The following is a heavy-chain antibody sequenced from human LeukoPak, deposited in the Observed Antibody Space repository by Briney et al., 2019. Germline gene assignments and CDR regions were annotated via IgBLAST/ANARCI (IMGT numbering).Heavy chain of an antibody. V-gene: IGHV1-18*01. J-gene: IGHJ4*02. CDR3: ARDFHYDFWSGYSPPPRYYFDY. Sequence: ASVKVSCKASGYAFTIYGISWVRQAPGQGLEWMGWISAYNGNTNYAQKLQGRVTMTTDTSTSTAYMELRSLRSDDTAVYYCARDFHYDFWSGYSPPPRYYFDYWGQGTLVTVSS. CDR1: GYAFTIYG. CDR2: ISAYNGNT. D-gene: IGHD3-3*01.